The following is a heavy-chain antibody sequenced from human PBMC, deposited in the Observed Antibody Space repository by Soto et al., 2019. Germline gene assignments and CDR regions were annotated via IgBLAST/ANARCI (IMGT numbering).Heavy chain of an antibody. J-gene: IGHJ6*02. CDR3: ARHSRGNYYGSGSYFYGMDV. D-gene: IGHD3-10*01. V-gene: IGHV5-51*01. CDR2: IYPGDSDT. CDR1: GYSFTSYW. Sequence: PGGSLKISCKGSGYSFTSYWIGWVRQMPGKGLEWMGIIYPGDSDTRYSPSFQGQVTISADKSISTAYLQWSSLEASDTAMYYCARHSRGNYYGSGSYFYGMDVWGQGTTVTVSS.